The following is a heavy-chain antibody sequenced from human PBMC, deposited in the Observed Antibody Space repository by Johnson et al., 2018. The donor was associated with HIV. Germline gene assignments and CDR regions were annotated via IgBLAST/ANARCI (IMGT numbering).Heavy chain of an antibody. J-gene: IGHJ3*02. Sequence: VQLVESGGGLVQPGRSLRLSCAPSGFTFDDYAMHWVRQAPGKGLEWVSGISWNSDNIAYADSVRGRFTIARDNAKNTLYLQMNSLRAEDTAVYYCARDDRPDGFDIWGQGTMVTVSS. D-gene: IGHD1-14*01. CDR1: GFTFDDYA. CDR2: ISWNSDNI. CDR3: ARDDRPDGFDI. V-gene: IGHV3-9*01.